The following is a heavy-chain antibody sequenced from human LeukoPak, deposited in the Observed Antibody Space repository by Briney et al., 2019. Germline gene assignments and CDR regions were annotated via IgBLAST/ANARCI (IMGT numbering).Heavy chain of an antibody. J-gene: IGHJ1*01. D-gene: IGHD1-1*01. CDR3: GRDANWNSEYFLH. V-gene: IGHV1-2*02. CDR1: GYTFTDFY. CDR2: INPESGYT. Sequence: ASVKVSCKASGYTFTDFYIHWVRQAPGQGLEWMGWINPESGYTNYAQNFQGRVTMTRDTSISTAYMEVSRLRSDDTAVYYCGRDANWNSEYFLHWGQGTLVTVSS.